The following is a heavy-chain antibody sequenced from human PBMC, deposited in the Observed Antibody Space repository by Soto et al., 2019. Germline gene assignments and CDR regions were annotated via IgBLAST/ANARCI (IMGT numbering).Heavy chain of an antibody. D-gene: IGHD3-10*01. Sequence: QVQLVESGGGVVQPGRSLRLSCAASGFTFSSYGMHWVRQAPGKGLEWVAVISYDGSNKYYADSVKGRFTISRDNSKNTLYLQMNSLRAEDTAVYYCASLTMVRGLDYGMDVWGQGTTVTVSS. J-gene: IGHJ6*02. CDR3: ASLTMVRGLDYGMDV. V-gene: IGHV3-30*03. CDR2: ISYDGSNK. CDR1: GFTFSSYG.